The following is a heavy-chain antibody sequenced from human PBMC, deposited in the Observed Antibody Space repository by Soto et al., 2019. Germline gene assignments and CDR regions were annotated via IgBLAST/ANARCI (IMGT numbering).Heavy chain of an antibody. CDR3: ASRLGYGYAMDV. CDR1: GDSISSGGYY. Sequence: QLQLQESGPGLVKPSDTLSLSCIVSGDSISSGGYYWVCIRQPPGKGLAWIGSIYYDGNTFYNASLKSRLTISRDTSRNQFSLKLSSVTAADTARYYCASRLGYGYAMDVWGQGTTVTVSS. V-gene: IGHV4-39*01. D-gene: IGHD5-12*01. J-gene: IGHJ6*02. CDR2: IYYDGNT.